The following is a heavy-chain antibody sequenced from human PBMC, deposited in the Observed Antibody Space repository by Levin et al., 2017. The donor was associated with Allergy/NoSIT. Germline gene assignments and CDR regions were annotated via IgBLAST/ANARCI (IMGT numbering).Heavy chain of an antibody. CDR2: ISGSGSST. J-gene: IGHJ4*02. Sequence: GGSLRLSCAASGFTFSSYAMSWVRQAPGKGLEWVSSISGSGSSTYYADSMKGRFTISRDNSKNTLYLQMNSLRAEDTAVYYCAKDRKTSWWYYFDYWGQGTLVTVSS. CDR1: GFTFSSYA. V-gene: IGHV3-23*01. D-gene: IGHD2-15*01. CDR3: AKDRKTSWWYYFDY.